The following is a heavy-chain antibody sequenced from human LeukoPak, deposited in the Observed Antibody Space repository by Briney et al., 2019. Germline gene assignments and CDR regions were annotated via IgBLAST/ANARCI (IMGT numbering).Heavy chain of an antibody. CDR1: GFTFSSYS. Sequence: GGSLRLSCAASGFTFSSYSMNWVRQAPGKGLEWVSSTSSTISYIYYADSVKGRFTISRDNRKNSLYLQMNSLRAEDTAVYYCVRYCSSSTCLYYYHMDVWGKGTTVTVSS. D-gene: IGHD2-2*01. CDR3: VRYCSSSTCLYYYHMDV. CDR2: TSSTISYI. V-gene: IGHV3-21*01. J-gene: IGHJ6*03.